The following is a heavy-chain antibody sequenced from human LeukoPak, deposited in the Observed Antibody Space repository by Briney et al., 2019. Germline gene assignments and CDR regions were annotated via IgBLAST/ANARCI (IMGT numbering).Heavy chain of an antibody. V-gene: IGHV3-74*01. CDR1: GFTFTNYW. J-gene: IGHJ3*02. CDR2: MNSDGTSI. Sequence: GGSLRLSCVVSGFTFTNYWMQWVRQVPGKGLVWVARMNSDGTSIIHADSVKGRFTISRDNAKNSLYLQMNSLRAEDTAVFYCARDPGNDAFDIWGQGTMVTVSS. CDR3: ARDPGNDAFDI.